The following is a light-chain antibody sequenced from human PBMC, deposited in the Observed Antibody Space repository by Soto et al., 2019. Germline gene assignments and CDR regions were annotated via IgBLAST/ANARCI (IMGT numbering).Light chain of an antibody. J-gene: IGKJ4*01. V-gene: IGKV3-11*01. CDR2: DAS. Sequence: EIVLTQSPATLSLSPGERATLSCRASQSVSSYLAWYQQKPGQAPRLLIYDASNRATGIPARFSGSGSGTDFTLTISSLEPEDFAVYFCQQRSNWLTFGGGTKVPIK. CDR1: QSVSSY. CDR3: QQRSNWLT.